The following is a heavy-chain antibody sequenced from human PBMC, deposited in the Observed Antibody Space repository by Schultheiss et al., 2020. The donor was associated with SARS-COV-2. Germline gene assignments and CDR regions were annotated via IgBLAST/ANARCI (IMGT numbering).Heavy chain of an antibody. CDR1: GFTFSSYD. CDR3: ARDQPTVTYYYYGMDV. V-gene: IGHV3-7*01. D-gene: IGHD4-17*01. J-gene: IGHJ6*02. Sequence: GGSLRLSCAASGFTFSSYDMHWVRQAPGKGLEWVANIKQDGSEKYYVDSVKGRFTISRDNAKNSLYLQMNSLRAEDTAVYYCARDQPTVTYYYYGMDVWGQGTTVTVSS. CDR2: IKQDGSEK.